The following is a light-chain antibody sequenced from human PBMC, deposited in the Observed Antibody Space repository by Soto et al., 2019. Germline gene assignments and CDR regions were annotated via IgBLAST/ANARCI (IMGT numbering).Light chain of an antibody. CDR1: QSISSY. Sequence: ENLVTRSPSTXSLQAAQRAPASWRDSQSISSYLDWYQQQPGQAXTXLXYDESNRDNGITARFSGSGSATDFNLTSSRREPEDFEVYYCQQGSNGGSTCGGGTK. CDR2: DES. J-gene: IGKJ4*01. V-gene: IGKV3-11*01. CDR3: QQGSNGGST.